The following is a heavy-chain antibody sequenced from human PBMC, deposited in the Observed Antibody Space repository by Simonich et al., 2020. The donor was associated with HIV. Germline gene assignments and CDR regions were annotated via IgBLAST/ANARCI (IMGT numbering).Heavy chain of an antibody. CDR1: GGYLSHSY. CDR3: ARGVFVTSGSFMIVVDTPYFDY. J-gene: IGHJ4*02. D-gene: IGHD3-22*01. Sequence: QVQLQQWGAGLLKPSEPLSLTCAVYGGYLSHSYWTWIRQPPGRGLEWIGDIIYCGGTNFNPSHKGRVTILVDTSKKQFSLNLTSVTAADTAVYYCARGVFVTSGSFMIVVDTPYFDYWGQGTLVTVSS. V-gene: IGHV4-34*01. CDR2: IIYCGGT.